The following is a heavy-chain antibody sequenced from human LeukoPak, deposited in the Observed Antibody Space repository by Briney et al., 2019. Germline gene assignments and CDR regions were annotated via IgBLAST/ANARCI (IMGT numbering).Heavy chain of an antibody. Sequence: GGSLRLSCAASGFTFSDYYMSWIRQAPGKGLEWVSYISSSGSTIYYADSVKGRFTISRDSAKNSLYLQMNSLRAEDTAVYYCARVTDCGGDCYSGDYYGMDVWGQGTTVTVSS. V-gene: IGHV3-11*01. CDR1: GFTFSDYY. D-gene: IGHD2-21*02. CDR3: ARVTDCGGDCYSGDYYGMDV. J-gene: IGHJ6*02. CDR2: ISSSGSTI.